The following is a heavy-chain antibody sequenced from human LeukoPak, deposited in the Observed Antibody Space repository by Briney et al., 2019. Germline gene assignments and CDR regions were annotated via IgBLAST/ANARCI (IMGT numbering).Heavy chain of an antibody. CDR2: IYTSGST. Sequence: TTSETLSLTCTVSGGSISSYYWSWIRQPAGKGLEWIGRIYTSGSTNYNPSLKSRVTISVDTSKNQFSLKLSSVTAADTAVYYCARDYYDSSGDAFDIWGQGTMVTVSS. CDR1: GGSISSYY. J-gene: IGHJ3*02. CDR3: ARDYYDSSGDAFDI. D-gene: IGHD3-22*01. V-gene: IGHV4-4*07.